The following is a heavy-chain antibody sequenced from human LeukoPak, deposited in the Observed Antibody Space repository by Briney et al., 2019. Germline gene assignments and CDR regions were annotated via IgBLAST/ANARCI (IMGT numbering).Heavy chain of an antibody. V-gene: IGHV3-30*04. CDR3: ARGSSTGTLSLWFDP. CDR2: ISNDGSNK. D-gene: IGHD1-14*01. CDR1: GFTFSSYA. Sequence: GGSLRLSCAASGFTFSSYAMHWVRQAPGKGLEWVAVISNDGSNKYYADSVKGRFTISRDNSKNTLYLQMNSLRAGDTAVYYCARGSSTGTLSLWFDPWGQGTLVTVSS. J-gene: IGHJ5*02.